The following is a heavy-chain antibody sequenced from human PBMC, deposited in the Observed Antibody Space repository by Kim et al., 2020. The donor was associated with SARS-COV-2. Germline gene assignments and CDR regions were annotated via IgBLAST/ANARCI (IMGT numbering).Heavy chain of an antibody. Sequence: KGRFTITRDNSQNTLYLQMNSLRAEDMAVYYCAKGVNDRELLRAVWYFDYWGQGTLVTVSS. D-gene: IGHD1-26*01. CDR3: AKGVNDRELLRAVWYFDY. V-gene: IGHV3-23*01. J-gene: IGHJ4*02.